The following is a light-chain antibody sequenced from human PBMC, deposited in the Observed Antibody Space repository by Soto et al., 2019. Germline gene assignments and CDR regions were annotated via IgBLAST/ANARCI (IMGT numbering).Light chain of an antibody. J-gene: IGKJ2*02. CDR3: QQYRGT. CDR2: DAS. CDR1: QSISSW. V-gene: IGKV1-5*01. Sequence: DIQMTQSPSTLSASVGDRVTITCRASQSISSWLAWYQQKPGKAPKLLIYDASSLESGVPSRFSGSGSGTEFTLTISSPQPDDFATYYCQQYRGTFGQGTKLEIK.